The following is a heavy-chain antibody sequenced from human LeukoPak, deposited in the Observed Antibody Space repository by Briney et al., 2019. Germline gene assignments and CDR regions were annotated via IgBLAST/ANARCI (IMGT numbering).Heavy chain of an antibody. J-gene: IGHJ3*02. D-gene: IGHD6-13*01. CDR2: ISYDGNTK. CDR3: AKDLIAATPHAFDI. V-gene: IGHV3-30*04. CDR1: GFTFRNYP. Sequence: GRSLRLSCLGSGFTFRNYPMYWVRQAPGKGLEWMAVISYDGNTKYYADSVKGRFTISRDNSKNTLYLQMNSLRAEDTAVYYCAKDLIAATPHAFDIWGQGTMVTVSS.